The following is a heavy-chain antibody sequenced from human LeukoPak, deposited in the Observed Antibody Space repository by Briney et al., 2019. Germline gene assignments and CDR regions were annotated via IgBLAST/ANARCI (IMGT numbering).Heavy chain of an antibody. D-gene: IGHD6-19*01. CDR3: ARRRAVAGTWEVGYFDY. V-gene: IGHV4-38-2*01. CDR1: GYSISSGYY. Sequence: PSETLSLTXAVSGYSISSGYYWGWIRQPPGKGLEWIGSIYHSGSTYYNPSLKSRVTISADTSKNQFSLKLSSVTAADTAVYYCARRRAVAGTWEVGYFDYWGQGTLVTVSS. J-gene: IGHJ4*02. CDR2: IYHSGST.